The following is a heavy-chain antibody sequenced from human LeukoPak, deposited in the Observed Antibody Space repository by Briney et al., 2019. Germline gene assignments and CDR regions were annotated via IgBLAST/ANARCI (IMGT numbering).Heavy chain of an antibody. CDR1: GGSISSGGYS. D-gene: IGHD3-10*01. J-gene: IGHJ4*02. CDR3: ARGDSSGSYADY. CDR2: IYHDGST. Sequence: SSETLSLTCAVSGGSISSGGYSWNWIRQPPGKGLEWIGYIYHDGSTYYNPSLKSRVTISVDRSKNQFSLKMSSVTAADSAVYYCARGDSSGSYADYWGQGTLVTVSS. V-gene: IGHV4-30-2*01.